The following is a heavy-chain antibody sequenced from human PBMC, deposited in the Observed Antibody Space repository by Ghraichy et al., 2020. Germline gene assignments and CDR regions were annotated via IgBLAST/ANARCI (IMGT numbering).Heavy chain of an antibody. D-gene: IGHD6-19*01. Sequence: SGPTLVKPTETLTLTCTVSGFSPSNARMGVSWIRQPPGKALEWLAHIFSNDEKSYSTSLKSRLTISKDTSKSQVVLTMTNMDPVDTATYYCARMRGSGRPVAFDIWGQGTMVTVSS. V-gene: IGHV2-26*01. CDR3: ARMRGSGRPVAFDI. CDR1: GFSPSNARMG. J-gene: IGHJ3*02. CDR2: IFSNDEK.